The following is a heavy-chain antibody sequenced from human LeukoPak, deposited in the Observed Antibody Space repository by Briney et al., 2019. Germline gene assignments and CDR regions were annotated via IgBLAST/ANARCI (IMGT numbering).Heavy chain of an antibody. CDR3: ARQAEAYYYDSSGPPGI. D-gene: IGHD3-22*01. CDR1: GGSISSGDYY. J-gene: IGHJ3*02. CDR2: IYYSGST. Sequence: SETLSLTCTVSGGSISSGDYYWSWLRQPPGKGLEWIVYIYYSGSTYYNPSLKSRVTISVDTSKNQFSLKLSSVTAADTAVYYCARQAEAYYYDSSGPPGIWGQGTMVTVSS. V-gene: IGHV4-30-4*01.